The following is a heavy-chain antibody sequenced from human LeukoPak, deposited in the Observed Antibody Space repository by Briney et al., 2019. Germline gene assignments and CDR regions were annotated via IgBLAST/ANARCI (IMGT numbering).Heavy chain of an antibody. Sequence: SETLSLTCAVYGGSFSGYYWSWIRQPPGKGLEWIGEINHSGSTNYNPSLKSRVTISVDTSKNQFSLKLSSVTAADTAVYYCARVYSRGKIFGVVIIGPHFGYWGQGTLVTVSS. J-gene: IGHJ4*02. CDR2: INHSGST. CDR1: GGSFSGYY. D-gene: IGHD3-3*01. CDR3: ARVYSRGKIFGVVIIGPHFGY. V-gene: IGHV4-34*01.